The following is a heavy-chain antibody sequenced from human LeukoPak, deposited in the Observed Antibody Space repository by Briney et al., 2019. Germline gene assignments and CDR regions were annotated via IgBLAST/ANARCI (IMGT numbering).Heavy chain of an antibody. Sequence: SETLSLTCAVYGGSFSGYYWSWIRQPPGKGLEWIGEINHSGSTNYNPSLKSRVTISVDTSKSQFSLKLSSVTAADTAVYYCARGGYCSSTSCPDYWGQGTLVTVSS. D-gene: IGHD2-2*01. CDR2: INHSGST. V-gene: IGHV4-34*01. CDR1: GGSFSGYY. CDR3: ARGGYCSSTSCPDY. J-gene: IGHJ4*02.